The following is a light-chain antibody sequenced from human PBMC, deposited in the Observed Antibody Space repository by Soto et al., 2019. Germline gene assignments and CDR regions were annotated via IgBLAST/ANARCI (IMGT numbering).Light chain of an antibody. J-gene: IGKJ1*01. CDR3: QHYTSYSEA. V-gene: IGKV1-5*03. CDR1: QTISSW. Sequence: DIQMTQSPSTLSGSVGDRVTITCRASQTISSWLAWYQQKPGKAPKLLIYKASTLKSGFPSRFSGSGSGTEFTLTISILQPDDFATYYCQHYTSYSEAFGQGTKVELK. CDR2: KAS.